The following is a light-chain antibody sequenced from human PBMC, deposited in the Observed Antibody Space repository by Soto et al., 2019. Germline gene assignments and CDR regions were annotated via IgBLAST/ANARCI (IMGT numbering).Light chain of an antibody. J-gene: IGKJ1*01. CDR3: MQALQTPT. CDR2: LGS. V-gene: IGKV2-28*01. CDR1: QSLLHSNGYNY. Sequence: DIVMTQSPLSLPVTPGEPASISCRSSQSLLHSNGYNYLDWYLQKPGQSPQLLIYLGSNRASGVPDRFSGSGSGTDFTLKISRVEAGDVGVYYCMQALQTPTFGQGTKVEIK.